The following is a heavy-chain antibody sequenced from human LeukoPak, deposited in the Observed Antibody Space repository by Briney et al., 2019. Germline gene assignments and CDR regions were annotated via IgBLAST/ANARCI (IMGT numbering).Heavy chain of an antibody. Sequence: HPGGSLRLSCAASGFSLSNYGLHWARQGPGKGLEWLAVINYDGSNRYYADSVKGRFTISKDSSENTLYLQMNSLRADDTAMYYCARWGGTRQFYFDYWGQGTLATVSS. V-gene: IGHV3-33*01. CDR1: GFSLSNYG. CDR3: ARWGGTRQFYFDY. CDR2: INYDGSNR. D-gene: IGHD3-16*01. J-gene: IGHJ4*02.